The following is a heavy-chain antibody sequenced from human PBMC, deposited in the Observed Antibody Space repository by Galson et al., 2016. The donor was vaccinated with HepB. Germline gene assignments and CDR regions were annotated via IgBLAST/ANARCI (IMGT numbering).Heavy chain of an antibody. D-gene: IGHD5-12*01. J-gene: IGHJ6*02. V-gene: IGHV1-2*06. CDR1: GYTFTGYY. CDR2: INPNSGDT. Sequence: SVKVSCKASGYTFTGYYMHWVRQAPGQGLEWMGRINPNSGDTNYAQTFQGRVTITADESTSTAYMEMSSLRSEDTAVYYCARGARYSGYDSGVKYYYAMDVWGQGTTVTVSS. CDR3: ARGARYSGYDSGVKYYYAMDV.